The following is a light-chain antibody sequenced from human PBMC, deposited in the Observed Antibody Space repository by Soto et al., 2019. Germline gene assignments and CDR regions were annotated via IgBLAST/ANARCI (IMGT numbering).Light chain of an antibody. CDR3: QQYTNTNNPWM. CDR1: QTISTW. Sequence: DIQMTQSPSTLSASVGDRVTITSRASQTISTWMAWYQQKPGKAPKLLVYDASTLQSGVASRFSGSGSGTEFTLIISGLQPDDSATYYCQQYTNTNNPWMFGQGSNVDI. J-gene: IGKJ2*01. CDR2: DAS. V-gene: IGKV1-5*01.